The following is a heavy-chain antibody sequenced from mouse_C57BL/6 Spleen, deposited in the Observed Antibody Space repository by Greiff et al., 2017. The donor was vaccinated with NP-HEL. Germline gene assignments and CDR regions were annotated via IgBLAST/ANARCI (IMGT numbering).Heavy chain of an antibody. V-gene: IGHV1-81*01. CDR2: IYPRSGNT. Sequence: QVQLKQSGAELARPGASVKLSCKASGYTFTSYGISWVKQRTGQGLEWIGEIYPRSGNTYYNEKFKGKATLTADKSSSTAYMELRSLTSEDSAVYFCARWFYDYDQGGFADWGQGTLVTVSA. D-gene: IGHD2-4*01. CDR1: GYTFTSYG. J-gene: IGHJ3*01. CDR3: ARWFYDYDQGGFAD.